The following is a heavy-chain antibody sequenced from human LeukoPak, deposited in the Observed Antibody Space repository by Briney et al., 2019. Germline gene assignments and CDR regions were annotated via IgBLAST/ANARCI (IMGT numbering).Heavy chain of an antibody. CDR1: GYPFTGYY. CDR3: ARRVRGSSLSFDP. D-gene: IGHD6-13*01. Sequence: ASVKVSCKASGYPFTGYYVHWVRQAPGHGLEWMGWISAYNGNTNYAQKLQGRVTMTTDTSTSTAYMELRSLRSDDTAVYYCARRVRGSSLSFDPWGQGTLVTVSS. J-gene: IGHJ5*02. CDR2: ISAYNGNT. V-gene: IGHV1-18*04.